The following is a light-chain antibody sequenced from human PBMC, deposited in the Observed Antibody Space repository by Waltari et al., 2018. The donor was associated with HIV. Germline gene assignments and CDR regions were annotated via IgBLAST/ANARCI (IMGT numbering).Light chain of an antibody. CDR3: QQSYSTPHT. CDR1: QTISSY. CDR2: SAS. V-gene: IGKV1-39*01. J-gene: IGKJ2*01. Sequence: DIQMTQSPSSLSASVGDRVTITCRASQTISSYFNWYLQKPGKAPKLLIYSASSLQSGVPSRFSGSGSGTDFTLTVNTLQPEDFATFYCQQSYSTPHTFGQGTKLEIK.